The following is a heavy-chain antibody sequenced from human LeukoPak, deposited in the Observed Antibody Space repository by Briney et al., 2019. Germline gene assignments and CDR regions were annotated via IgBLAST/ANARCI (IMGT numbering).Heavy chain of an antibody. D-gene: IGHD3-22*01. CDR1: GFTFSSYA. CDR3: AKEDSYYDSSGYLPGDFDY. J-gene: IGHJ4*02. Sequence: QPGGSLRLSCAASGFTFSSYAMSWVRQAPGKGLEWVSAISGSGGSTYYADSVKGRFTISRDNSKNTLYLQMNSLRAEDTAVYYCAKEDSYYDSSGYLPGDFDYWGQGTLVTVSS. V-gene: IGHV3-23*01. CDR2: ISGSGGST.